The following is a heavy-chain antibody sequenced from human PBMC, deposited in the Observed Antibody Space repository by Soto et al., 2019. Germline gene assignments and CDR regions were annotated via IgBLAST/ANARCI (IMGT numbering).Heavy chain of an antibody. J-gene: IGHJ4*02. D-gene: IGHD2-15*01. Sequence: QVQLVESGGGAVQPGRSLRLSCAASGFTFSNNGIHWVRQAPGKGLEWVAVISSDGINKYYADSVKGRSTISRDNSMSTLFLQMNSLRVEDTAVYYCAMDLYGGRSRFDYWGQGTLVTVSS. CDR2: ISSDGINK. V-gene: IGHV3-30*03. CDR1: GFTFSNNG. CDR3: AMDLYGGRSRFDY.